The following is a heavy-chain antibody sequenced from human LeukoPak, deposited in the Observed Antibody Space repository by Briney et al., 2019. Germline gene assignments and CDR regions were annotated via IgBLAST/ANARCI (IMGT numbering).Heavy chain of an antibody. CDR2: IKSETAGGTA. J-gene: IGHJ4*02. V-gene: IGHV3-15*01. D-gene: IGHD7-27*01. Sequence: GGSLRLSCAASGFTFSNAWVSWVRQAPGKGLEWVSRIKSETAGGTADYAAPVKGRFTISRDDSENTLYLQMNSLKTEDTAVYYCCRHWGQWGWGTLVTVSS. CDR1: GFTFSNAW. CDR3: CRHWGQ.